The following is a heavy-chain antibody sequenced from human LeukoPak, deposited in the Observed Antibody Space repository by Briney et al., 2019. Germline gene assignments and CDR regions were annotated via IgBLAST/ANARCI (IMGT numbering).Heavy chain of an antibody. Sequence: GGSLRLSCAASGFSFSSYGMSWVRQVPGKGLEWVSTMTGSGDATYYADSVKGRFTISRDNSKNTLYLQMNSLRAEDTAVYYCASGIQLWSWFDYWGQGTLVTVSS. CDR1: GFSFSSYG. J-gene: IGHJ4*02. D-gene: IGHD5-18*01. CDR3: ASGIQLWSWFDY. V-gene: IGHV3-23*01. CDR2: MTGSGDAT.